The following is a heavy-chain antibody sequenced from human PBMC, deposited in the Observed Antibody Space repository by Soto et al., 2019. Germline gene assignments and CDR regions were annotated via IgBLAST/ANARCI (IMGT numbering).Heavy chain of an antibody. CDR3: ARDRFAWTYHNWFDP. CDR1: GFTFSSYW. V-gene: IGHV3-7*01. D-gene: IGHD1-7*01. J-gene: IGHJ5*02. CDR2: IKQDGSEK. Sequence: EVQLVESGGGLVQPGGSLRLSCAASGFTFSSYWMSWVRQAPGKGLEWVANIKQDGSEKYYVDSVKGRFTISRDNAKNSLYLQMNSLRAEDTAVYHCARDRFAWTYHNWFDPWGQGTLVTVSS.